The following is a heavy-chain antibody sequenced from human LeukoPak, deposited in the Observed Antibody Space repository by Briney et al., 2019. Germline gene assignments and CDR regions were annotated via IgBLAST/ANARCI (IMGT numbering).Heavy chain of an antibody. Sequence: GRSLRLSCAASGFTFSSYDMHWVRQAPGKGLEWVAVIWYDGSNKYYADSVKGRFTISRDNSKNTLYLQMNSLRAEDTAVYYCARARADSVVRYWGQGTLVSVSS. CDR3: ARARADSVVRY. CDR1: GFTFSSYD. D-gene: IGHD2-15*01. CDR2: IWYDGSNK. J-gene: IGHJ4*02. V-gene: IGHV3-33*01.